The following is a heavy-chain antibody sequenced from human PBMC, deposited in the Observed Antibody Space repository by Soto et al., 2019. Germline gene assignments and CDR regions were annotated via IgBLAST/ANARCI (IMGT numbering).Heavy chain of an antibody. V-gene: IGHV1-18*01. Sequence: GASVKVSCKASGFTFTSSAMQWVRQARGQRLEWMGWISAYNGNTDYAQKLQGRVTMTTDTSTSTAYMELRSLRSDDTAVYYCARVGAYCVSTSCHDYWGQGTLVTVSS. D-gene: IGHD2-2*01. CDR3: ARVGAYCVSTSCHDY. CDR2: ISAYNGNT. CDR1: GFTFTSSA. J-gene: IGHJ4*02.